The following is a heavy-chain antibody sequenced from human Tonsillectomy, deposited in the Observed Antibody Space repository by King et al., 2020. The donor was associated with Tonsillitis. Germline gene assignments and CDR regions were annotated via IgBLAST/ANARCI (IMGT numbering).Heavy chain of an antibody. CDR1: GGSISSGDYY. J-gene: IGHJ5*02. V-gene: IGHV4-31*03. Sequence: VQLQESGPGLVKPSQTLSLTCTVSGGSISSGDYYWSWIRQHPGKGLEWIGFIYYSGSSYYNPSLKSRLTISVDTSKNQFSLKLSSVTAADTAVYYCAREGGFTVTTSSWGQGTLVTVSS. CDR2: IYYSGSS. D-gene: IGHD4-11*01. CDR3: AREGGFTVTTSS.